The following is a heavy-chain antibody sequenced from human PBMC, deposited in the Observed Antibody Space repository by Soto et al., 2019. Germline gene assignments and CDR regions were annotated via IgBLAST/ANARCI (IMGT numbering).Heavy chain of an antibody. V-gene: IGHV4-39*01. Sequence: SETLSLTCTVSGGSISGSSYYWGWIRQPPGKGLEWIGSIYYSGSTYYNPSLKSRVTISVDTSKNQFSLKLSSVTAADTAVYYCARLPGLNXGWARSLRYYYYYGMDVWGQGTTVTVSS. CDR1: GGSISGSSYY. D-gene: IGHD3-10*01. CDR2: IYYSGST. CDR3: ARLPGLNXGWARSLRYYYYYGMDV. J-gene: IGHJ6*02.